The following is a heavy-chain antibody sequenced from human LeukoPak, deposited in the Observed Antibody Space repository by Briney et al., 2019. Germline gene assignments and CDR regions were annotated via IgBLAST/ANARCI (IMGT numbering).Heavy chain of an antibody. Sequence: PSETLSLRCTVSGASISNSAYYWLWICQPPGEGLECIGTVHYSGSTFYNPSLKSRVNISVDTSKNQFSLQLSSVTAADTAVYYCARLFFVIDTWGQGTLVTVSS. J-gene: IGHJ5*02. D-gene: IGHD3-3*01. CDR3: ARLFFVIDT. CDR2: VHYSGST. V-gene: IGHV4-39*01. CDR1: GASISNSAYY.